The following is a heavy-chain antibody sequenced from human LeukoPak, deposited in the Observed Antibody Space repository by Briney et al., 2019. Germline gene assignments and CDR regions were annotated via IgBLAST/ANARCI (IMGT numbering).Heavy chain of an antibody. Sequence: SETLSLTCTGSGGSISSGSYYWSWIRQPAGKGLEWIGRIYTSGSTNYNPSLKSRVTISVDTSKNQFSLKLSSVTAADTAVYYCARVYYYDSSGYRVYYYMDVWGKGTTVTVSS. J-gene: IGHJ6*03. V-gene: IGHV4-61*02. CDR3: ARVYYYDSSGYRVYYYMDV. CDR2: IYTSGST. D-gene: IGHD3-22*01. CDR1: GGSISSGSYY.